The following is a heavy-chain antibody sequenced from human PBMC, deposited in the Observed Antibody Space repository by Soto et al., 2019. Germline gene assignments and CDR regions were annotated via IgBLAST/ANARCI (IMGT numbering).Heavy chain of an antibody. Sequence: VKVSCKASGNTVPNYAIHWVRQAPGQRLEWMGWINGGNGNTYYSEHFQGRVTISVDTSKNQFSLKLSSVTAADTAVYYCARVRAVAGTRAGWIDYWGQGTLVTVSS. D-gene: IGHD6-19*01. CDR3: ARVRAVAGTRAGWIDY. CDR1: GNTVPNYA. CDR2: INGGNGNT. J-gene: IGHJ4*02. V-gene: IGHV1-3*01.